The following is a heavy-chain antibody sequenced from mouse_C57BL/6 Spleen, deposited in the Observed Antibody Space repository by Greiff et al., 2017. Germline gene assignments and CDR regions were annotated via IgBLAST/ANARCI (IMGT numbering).Heavy chain of an antibody. Sequence: VQLQESGPGLLAPSQSLSITCTVSGFSLTSYGVDWVRQPPGQGLEWLGVIWGGGSTNYNSALMSRLSISKDNSKSQVLVKMNRLQMDDTAMYYCAKHGYYGSSESMDYWGQGTSVTVSS. J-gene: IGHJ4*01. D-gene: IGHD1-1*01. CDR1: GFSLTSYG. CDR3: AKHGYYGSSESMDY. V-gene: IGHV2-9*01. CDR2: IWGGGST.